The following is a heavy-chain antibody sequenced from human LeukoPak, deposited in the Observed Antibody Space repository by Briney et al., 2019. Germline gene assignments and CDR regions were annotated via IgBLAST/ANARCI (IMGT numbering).Heavy chain of an antibody. CDR1: GGSISSGGYY. J-gene: IGHJ4*02. CDR2: IYHSGST. Sequence: MASETLSLTCTVSGGSISSGGYYWSWIRQPPGKGLEWIGYIYHSGSTYYNPSLKSRVTISVDRSKNQFSLKLSSVTAADTAVYYCARDLASSIAAPPLEYWGQGTLVTVSS. V-gene: IGHV4-30-2*01. D-gene: IGHD6-6*01. CDR3: ARDLASSIAAPPLEY.